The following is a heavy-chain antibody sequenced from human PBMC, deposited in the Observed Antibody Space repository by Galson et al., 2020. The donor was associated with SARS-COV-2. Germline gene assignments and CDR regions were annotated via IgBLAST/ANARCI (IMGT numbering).Heavy chain of an antibody. Sequence: GGSLRLSCAASGFTVSSNYMSWVRQAPGKGLEWVSVIYSGGSTYYADSVKGRFTISRDNSKNTLYLQMNSLRAEDTAVYYCARDRLGTGTTVYWGQGTLVTVSS. D-gene: IGHD1-1*01. CDR3: ARDRLGTGTTVY. V-gene: IGHV3-66*01. CDR1: GFTVSSNY. CDR2: IYSGGST. J-gene: IGHJ4*02.